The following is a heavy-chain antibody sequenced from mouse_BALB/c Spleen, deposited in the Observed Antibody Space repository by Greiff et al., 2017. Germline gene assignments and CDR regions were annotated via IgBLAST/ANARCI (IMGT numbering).Heavy chain of an antibody. J-gene: IGHJ3*01. CDR2: INPSNGRT. D-gene: IGHD2-4*01. Sequence: VQLQQPGAELVKPGASVKLSCKASGYTFTSYWMHWVKQRPGQGLEWIGEINPSNGRTNYNEKFKSKATLTVDKSSSTAYMQLSSLTSEDSAVYDCARRGDYDWFAYWGQGTLVTVSA. CDR3: ARRGDYDWFAY. CDR1: GYTFTSYW. V-gene: IGHV1S81*02.